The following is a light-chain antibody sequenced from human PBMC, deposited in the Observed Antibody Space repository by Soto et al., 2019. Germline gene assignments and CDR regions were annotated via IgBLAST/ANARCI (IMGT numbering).Light chain of an antibody. CDR1: QSVDPSY. J-gene: IGKJ1*01. V-gene: IGKV3-20*01. CDR3: QQYGGSAGWT. Sequence: DIVLTQSPGTLSVSPGERATLSCKASQSVDPSYLCWFQQRPGQAPRLLIYGTSNRATGIPDRFSGSGSGTDFTLTISRVAPEDIAVYFCQQYGGSAGWTFGQGTKVDIK. CDR2: GTS.